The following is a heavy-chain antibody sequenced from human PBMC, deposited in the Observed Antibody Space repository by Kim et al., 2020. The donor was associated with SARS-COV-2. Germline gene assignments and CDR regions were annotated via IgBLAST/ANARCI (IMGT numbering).Heavy chain of an antibody. V-gene: IGHV3-49*03. CDR3: ARARRPSTLTSYYFDY. D-gene: IGHD3-16*02. CDR2: IRNKPYGDTT. CDR1: GFTFGDYA. Sequence: GGSLRLSCTASGFTFGDYAINWLRQAPGKGLEWVGFIRNKPYGDTTEYAASGKGRFTISRDDSKSIAYLQMNSLKIEDTAVYYCARARRPSTLTSYYFDYWGQGTLVTVSS. J-gene: IGHJ4*02.